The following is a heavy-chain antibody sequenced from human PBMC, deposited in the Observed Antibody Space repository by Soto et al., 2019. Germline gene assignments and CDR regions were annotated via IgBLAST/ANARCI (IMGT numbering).Heavy chain of an antibody. Sequence: QLQLQESGPGLVKPSETLSLPCTVSGGSISSSSYYWGWLRQPPGKGLEWIGSIYYSGSTYYNPPRKCRVPISVDTSENQWSLKLSSVTAGDTAVYYCARPREDCSSTSCYDIFRHGGGWCDPWGQGTLVTVSS. CDR3: ARPREDCSSTSCYDIFRHGGGWCDP. D-gene: IGHD2-2*01. CDR2: IYYSGST. V-gene: IGHV4-39*01. J-gene: IGHJ5*02. CDR1: GGSISSSSYY.